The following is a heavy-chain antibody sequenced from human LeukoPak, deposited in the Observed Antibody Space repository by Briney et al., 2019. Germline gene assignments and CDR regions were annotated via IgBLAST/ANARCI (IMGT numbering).Heavy chain of an antibody. V-gene: IGHV1-18*01. J-gene: IGHJ4*02. CDR1: GYTFTSYG. CDR3: ARDMLSNGSFAY. D-gene: IGHD3-10*02. Sequence: ASVKVSCKASGYTFTSYGISWVRQAPGHGLEWMGWISAYNGNTNYAQKLQGRVTMTTDTSTSTAYMELRSLRSDDTAVYYCARDMLSNGSFAYCGQGTLVTVSS. CDR2: ISAYNGNT.